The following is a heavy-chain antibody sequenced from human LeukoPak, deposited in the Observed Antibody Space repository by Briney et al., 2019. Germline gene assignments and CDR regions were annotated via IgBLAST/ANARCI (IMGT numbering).Heavy chain of an antibody. D-gene: IGHD2-2*01. CDR1: GGSISSGSYY. CDR3: ARGGERYCSSTSRSLDY. Sequence: SQTLSLTCTVSGGSISSGSYYWSWIRQPAGKGLEWIGRIYTSGGTNYNPSLKSRVTISVDTSKNQFSLKLSSVTAADTAVYYCARGGERYCSSTSRSLDYWGQGTLVTVSS. V-gene: IGHV4-61*02. CDR2: IYTSGGT. J-gene: IGHJ4*02.